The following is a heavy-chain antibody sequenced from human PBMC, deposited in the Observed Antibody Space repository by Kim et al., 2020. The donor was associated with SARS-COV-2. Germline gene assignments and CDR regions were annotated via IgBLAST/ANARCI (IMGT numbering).Heavy chain of an antibody. V-gene: IGHV1-69*13. CDR1: GGTFSSYA. J-gene: IGHJ3*02. Sequence: SVKVSCKASGGTFSSYAISWVRQAPGQGLEWMGGIIPIFGTANYAQKFQGRVTITADESTSTAYMELSSLRSEDTAVYYCARVYYGSGRGAFDIWGQGTMVTVSS. CDR2: IIPIFGTA. CDR3: ARVYYGSGRGAFDI. D-gene: IGHD3-10*01.